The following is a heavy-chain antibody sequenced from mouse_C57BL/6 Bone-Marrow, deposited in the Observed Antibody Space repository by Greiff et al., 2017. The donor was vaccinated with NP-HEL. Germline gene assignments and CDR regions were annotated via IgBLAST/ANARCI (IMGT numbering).Heavy chain of an antibody. CDR3: ARDGGSSLYYFDY. CDR2: INHDGSST. CDR1: GFTFSDYY. J-gene: IGHJ2*01. Sequence: EVKLMESEGGLVQPGSSMKLSCTASGFTFSDYYMAWVRQVPEKGLEWVANINHDGSSTYYLDSLKSRFIISRDNAKNILYLQMSSLKSEDTATYYCARDGGSSLYYFDYWGQGTTLTVSS. D-gene: IGHD1-1*01. V-gene: IGHV5-16*01.